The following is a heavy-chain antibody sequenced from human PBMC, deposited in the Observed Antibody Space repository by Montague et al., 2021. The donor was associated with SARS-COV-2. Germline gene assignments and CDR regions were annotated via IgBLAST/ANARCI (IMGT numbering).Heavy chain of an antibody. CDR1: GGSISSYY. CDR3: ARQRRYQLPITIFGVVMADAFDI. J-gene: IGHJ3*02. D-gene: IGHD3-3*01. Sequence: SETLSLTSTLSGGSISSYYWSWIRQPPGKGLEWIGYIYYSGSTNYNPSLKSRVTISVDTSKNQFSLKLSSVTAADTAVYYCARQRRYQLPITIFGVVMADAFDIWGQGTMVTVSS. CDR2: IYYSGST. V-gene: IGHV4-59*08.